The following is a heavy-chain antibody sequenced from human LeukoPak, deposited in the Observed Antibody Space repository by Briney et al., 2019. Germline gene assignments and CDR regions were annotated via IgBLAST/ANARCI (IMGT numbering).Heavy chain of an antibody. J-gene: IGHJ4*02. CDR3: ARDPDHGSGY. D-gene: IGHD5-24*01. CDR1: GFTFSSYA. V-gene: IGHV3-30-3*01. Sequence: GGSLRLSCAASGFTFSSYAMHWVRQAPGKGLEWVAVISYDGSNKYYADSVKGRFTISRDNSKNTLYLQMYSLRVEDTAVYYCARDPDHGSGYWGQGTLVAVSS. CDR2: ISYDGSNK.